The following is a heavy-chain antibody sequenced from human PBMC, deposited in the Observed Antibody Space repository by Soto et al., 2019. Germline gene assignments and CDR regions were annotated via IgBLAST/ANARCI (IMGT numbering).Heavy chain of an antibody. CDR3: AKDYDFWSGYDAFDI. Sequence: GGSLRLSCAASGFTFSSYAMSWVRQAPGKGLEWVSAISGSGGSTYYADSVKGRFTISRDNSKNTLYLQMNSLRAEDTAVYYWAKDYDFWSGYDAFDIWGQGTMVTVSS. D-gene: IGHD3-3*01. CDR2: ISGSGGST. J-gene: IGHJ3*02. V-gene: IGHV3-23*01. CDR1: GFTFSSYA.